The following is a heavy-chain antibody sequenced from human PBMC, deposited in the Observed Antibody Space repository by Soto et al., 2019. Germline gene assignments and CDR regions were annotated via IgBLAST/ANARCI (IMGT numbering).Heavy chain of an antibody. CDR1: GGTFSRSA. V-gene: IGHV1-69*13. CDR2: IIPIFGTA. CDR3: AGGCSPGPVRHCSSTSCYRRGCCDP. Sequence: SVKVSCKASGGTFSRSASSWVRQAPGQGLEWMGGIIPIFGTANYAQKFQGRVTITADESTSTAYMELSSLRSEDTAVYYCAGGCSPGPVRHCSSTSCYRRGCCDPGG. D-gene: IGHD2-2*01. J-gene: IGHJ5*02.